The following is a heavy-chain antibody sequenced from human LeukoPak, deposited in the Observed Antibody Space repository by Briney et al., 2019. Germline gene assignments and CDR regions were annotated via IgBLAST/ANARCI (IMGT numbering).Heavy chain of an antibody. V-gene: IGHV3-7*04. D-gene: IGHD3-10*01. J-gene: IGHJ4*02. Sequence: GGSLRLSCAASEFTPNRYWMSWVRQAPGKGLQWVANIKQDGSEAHYVDSVKGRFTISRDNAKNSLSLQMNSLNVDDTGVYFCTRDALFGSGRTHLDFWSQGTLVSVSS. CDR3: TRDALFGSGRTHLDF. CDR2: IKQDGSEA. CDR1: EFTPNRYW.